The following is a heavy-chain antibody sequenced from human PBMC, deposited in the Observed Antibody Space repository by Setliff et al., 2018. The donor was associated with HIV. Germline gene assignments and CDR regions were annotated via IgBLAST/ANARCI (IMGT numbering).Heavy chain of an antibody. D-gene: IGHD3-10*01. V-gene: IGHV4-59*01. Sequence: PPENGLEWIGYIYYSGSTNYNPSLKSRVTISIDTSKNQFSLKLNSLTAADTAVYYCARGPGTPQITMVRGFYLDVWGKGTTVTVSS. J-gene: IGHJ6*03. CDR2: IYYSGST. CDR3: ARGPGTPQITMVRGFYLDV.